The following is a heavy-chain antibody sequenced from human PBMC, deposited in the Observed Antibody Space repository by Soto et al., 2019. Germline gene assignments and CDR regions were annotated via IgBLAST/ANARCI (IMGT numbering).Heavy chain of an antibody. V-gene: IGHV1-69*02. CDR2: IIPILGIA. Sequence: QVQLVQSGAEVKKPGSSVKVSCKASGGTFSSYTISWVRQAPGQGLEWMGRIIPILGIANYAQKFQGRVTITSDKSTSTAYMELSSLRSEDAAVYYCARGYQWELLFDDWGQGTLVTVSS. D-gene: IGHD1-26*01. J-gene: IGHJ4*02. CDR1: GGTFSSYT. CDR3: ARGYQWELLFDD.